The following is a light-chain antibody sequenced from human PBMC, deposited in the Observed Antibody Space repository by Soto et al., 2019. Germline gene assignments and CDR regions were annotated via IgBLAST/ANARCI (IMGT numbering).Light chain of an antibody. CDR2: AAS. CDR3: QKTYSSPIN. J-gene: IGKJ5*01. CDR1: QSISGY. Sequence: DTQMNPASSSLSAHLVDSACISCVASQSISGYLNWYQQKPGKAPKLLISAASILQSGVPSRFSGSGSGTDFTLTISNLQLEDFAGYYCQKTYSSPINCGKGTRREI. V-gene: IGKV1-39*01.